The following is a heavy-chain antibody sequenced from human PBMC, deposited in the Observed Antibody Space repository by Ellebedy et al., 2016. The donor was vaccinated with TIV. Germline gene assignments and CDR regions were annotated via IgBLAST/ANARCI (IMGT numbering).Heavy chain of an antibody. Sequence: PGGSLRLSCAASGFTFSSYSMNWVRQAPGKGLEWVSYISSSSSTIYYADSVKGRFTISRDNSKNTLYLQMNSLRAEDTAVYDCAKDRYSSGWYGEYWGQGTLVTVSS. D-gene: IGHD6-19*01. CDR1: GFTFSSYS. J-gene: IGHJ4*02. CDR3: AKDRYSSGWYGEY. CDR2: ISSSSSTI. V-gene: IGHV3-48*01.